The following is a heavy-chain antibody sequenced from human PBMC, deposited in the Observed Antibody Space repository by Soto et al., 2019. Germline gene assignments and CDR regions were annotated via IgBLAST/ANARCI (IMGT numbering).Heavy chain of an antibody. CDR1: GYSFTSYW. J-gene: IGHJ4*02. Sequence: RGESLKISCKGSGYSFTSYWISWVRQMPGKGLEWMGRIDPSDSYTNYSPSFQGHVTISADKSISTAYLQWSSLKASDTAMYYCAGLEQWLDKCDYWGQGTLVTVSS. CDR2: IDPSDSYT. V-gene: IGHV5-10-1*01. D-gene: IGHD6-19*01. CDR3: AGLEQWLDKCDY.